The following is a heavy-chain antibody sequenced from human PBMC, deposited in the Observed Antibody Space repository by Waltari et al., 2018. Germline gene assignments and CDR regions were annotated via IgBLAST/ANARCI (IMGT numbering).Heavy chain of an antibody. CDR1: GGSCSGYY. CDR3: ARGVAAAGLVYGMDV. J-gene: IGHJ6*02. CDR2: INHSGST. Sequence: QVQLQQWGAGLLKPSETLSLTCAVYGGSCSGYYWSWIRQPPGKGLEWIGEINHSGSTNSNPSLKSRVTISVDTSKNQFSLKLSSVTAADTAVYYCARGVAAAGLVYGMDVWGQGTTVTVSS. D-gene: IGHD6-13*01. V-gene: IGHV4-34*01.